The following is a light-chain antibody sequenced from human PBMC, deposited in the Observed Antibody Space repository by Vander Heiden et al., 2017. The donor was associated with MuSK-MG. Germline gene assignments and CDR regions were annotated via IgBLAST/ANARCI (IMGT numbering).Light chain of an antibody. CDR3: SSYAVKSNYV. J-gene: IGLJ1*01. Sequence: QSALTQPPSASGSAGQSVTISCAGPSSDIGGYNYASWYQQYPGKAPNCIIYEVTKRPSGVPARFSGSKSGNTASLTVSGLRAEDEADYFCSSYAVKSNYVFGTGTTVTVL. CDR2: EVT. CDR1: SSDIGGYNY. V-gene: IGLV2-8*01.